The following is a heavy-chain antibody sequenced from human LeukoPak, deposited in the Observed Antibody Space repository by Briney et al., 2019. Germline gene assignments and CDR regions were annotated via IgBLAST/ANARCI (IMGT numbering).Heavy chain of an antibody. CDR1: GFTFDDYG. Sequence: PGGSLRLSCAASGFTFDDYGMSWVRQAPGKGLEWVSSISSSSSYIYYADSVKGRFTISRDNAKNSLYLQMNSLRAEDTAVYYCATDTAGTGPHDYWGQGTLVTVSS. D-gene: IGHD6-13*01. V-gene: IGHV3-21*01. J-gene: IGHJ4*02. CDR2: ISSSSSYI. CDR3: ATDTAGTGPHDY.